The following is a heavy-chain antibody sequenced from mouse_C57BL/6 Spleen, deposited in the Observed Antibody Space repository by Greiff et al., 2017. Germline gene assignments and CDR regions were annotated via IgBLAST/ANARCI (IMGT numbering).Heavy chain of an antibody. D-gene: IGHD1-1*02. Sequence: QVQLQQSGAELVKPGASVTLSCKASGYTFTEYTIHWVKQTSGQGLEWIGWFYPGSGSIAYNEKFKDKAILTADKSSSTAYMELSSLTSEDSAVYFCARHGDYFGQCSVYFDYWGQGTTLTVSA. CDR1: GYTFTEYT. CDR2: FYPGSGSI. V-gene: IGHV1-62-2*01. J-gene: IGHJ2*01. CDR3: ARHGDYFGQCSVYFDY.